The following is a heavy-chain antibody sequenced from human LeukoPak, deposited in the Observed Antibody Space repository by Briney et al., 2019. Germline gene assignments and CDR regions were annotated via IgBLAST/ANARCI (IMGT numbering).Heavy chain of an antibody. CDR3: ARVLYDFWSGYRAFDY. J-gene: IGHJ4*02. CDR1: GFTFSSYS. V-gene: IGHV3-7*01. CDR2: IKQDGSEK. D-gene: IGHD3-3*01. Sequence: GGSLRLSCAASGFTFSSYSMNWVRQAPGKGLEWVANIKQDGSEKYYVDSVKGRFTISRDNAKNSLYLQMNSLRAEDTAVYYCARVLYDFWSGYRAFDYWGQGTLVTVSS.